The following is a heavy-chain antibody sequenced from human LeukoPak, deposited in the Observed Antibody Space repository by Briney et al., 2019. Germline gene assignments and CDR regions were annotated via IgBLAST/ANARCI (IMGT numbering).Heavy chain of an antibody. D-gene: IGHD3-10*01. V-gene: IGHV4-39*07. CDR2: IYYTGST. Sequence: PSETLSLTFTVSGGSISSSNNYWGWIRQPPGKGLEWIGSIYYTGSTYYSPSLESRLTISVDTPKNHFSLELRSVTAADTAVYYCARVDYSNSGGYPPHFDHWGQGTLATVSS. CDR3: ARVDYSNSGGYPPHFDH. CDR1: GGSISSSNNY. J-gene: IGHJ4*02.